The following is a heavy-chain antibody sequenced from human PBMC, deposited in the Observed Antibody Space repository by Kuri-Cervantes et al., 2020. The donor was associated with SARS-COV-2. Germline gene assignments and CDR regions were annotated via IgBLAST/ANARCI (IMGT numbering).Heavy chain of an antibody. CDR3: ARATGLEVVVVIAIPSILNAFDI. CDR2: INHSGST. D-gene: IGHD2-21*01. J-gene: IGHJ3*02. CDR1: GGSFSGYY. Sequence: SETLSLTCTVCGGSFSGYYWSWIRQPPGKGLEWIGEINHSGSTNYNPSLKSRVTISVDTSKNQFSLKLSSVAAADTAVYYCARATGLEVVVVIAIPSILNAFDIWGQGTMVTVSS. V-gene: IGHV4-34*01.